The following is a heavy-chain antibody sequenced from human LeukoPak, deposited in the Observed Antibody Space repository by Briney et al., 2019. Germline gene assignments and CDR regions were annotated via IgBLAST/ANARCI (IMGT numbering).Heavy chain of an antibody. J-gene: IGHJ5*02. CDR2: IKQDGSEK. Sequence: PGGSLRLSCAASGFTFSSYWMSWVRQAPGKGLEWVANIKQDGSEKYYVDSVKGRFTISRDNAKNSLYLQMNSLRAEDTAVYYCARDYYGSRMGFDPWGQGTLVTVSS. V-gene: IGHV3-7*01. CDR1: GFTFSSYW. CDR3: ARDYYGSRMGFDP. D-gene: IGHD3-10*01.